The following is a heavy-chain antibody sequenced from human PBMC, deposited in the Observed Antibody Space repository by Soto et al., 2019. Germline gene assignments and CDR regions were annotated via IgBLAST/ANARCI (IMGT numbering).Heavy chain of an antibody. D-gene: IGHD3-16*01. CDR3: ARDGNGQRGSPH. CDR1: GFTVSNNF. V-gene: IGHV3-53*02. Sequence: VQLVESGGGLIQAGGSLRLSCAISGFTVSNNFMMWVRQAPGKGLEWVSLIYSGGSISYADSVKGRFTISRDGSMNMLYLQMNSLTAEDTAVYYCARDGNGQRGSPHWGQGTLVTVSS. CDR2: IYSGGSI. J-gene: IGHJ4*02.